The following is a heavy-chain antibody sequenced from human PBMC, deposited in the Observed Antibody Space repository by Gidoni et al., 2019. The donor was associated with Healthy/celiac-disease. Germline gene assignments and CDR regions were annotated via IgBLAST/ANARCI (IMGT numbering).Heavy chain of an antibody. CDR2: INPNSGGT. J-gene: IGHJ6*02. V-gene: IGHV1-2*02. CDR1: GYTFIGYY. CDR3: ASPRTDIVATIGYYYYGMDV. Sequence: QAQLVQSGAEVKKPGASVKVSCKASGYTFIGYYMHWVRQAPGQGLAWMGWINPNSGGTNNAQKFQGRVTMTRDTSISTAYMELGRLRSDDTAVYYCASPRTDIVATIGYYYYGMDVWGQGTTVTVSS. D-gene: IGHD5-12*01.